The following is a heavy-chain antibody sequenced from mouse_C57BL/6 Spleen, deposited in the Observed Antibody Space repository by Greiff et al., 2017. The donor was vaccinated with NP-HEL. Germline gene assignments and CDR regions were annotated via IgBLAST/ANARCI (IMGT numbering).Heavy chain of an antibody. V-gene: IGHV1-78*01. CDR2: IYPRGGST. J-gene: IGHJ3*01. Sequence: VQVVESDAELVKPGASVKISCKVSGYTFTDYTIHWMKQRPEQGLEWIGFIYPRGGSTKYNEKFKGKATLTADKASSTAYMQLNSLTSEDSAVYLCERWEYYGSAAWFAYWGQGTLVTVSA. D-gene: IGHD1-1*01. CDR1: GYTFTDYT. CDR3: ERWEYYGSAAWFAY.